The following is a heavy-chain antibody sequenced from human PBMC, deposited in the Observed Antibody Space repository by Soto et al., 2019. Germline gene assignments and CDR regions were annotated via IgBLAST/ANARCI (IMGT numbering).Heavy chain of an antibody. CDR1: GFTFSSYA. J-gene: IGHJ4*02. D-gene: IGHD4-17*01. V-gene: IGHV3-23*01. CDR3: AKVRDYGDSEPYFDY. Sequence: GGSLRLSCAASGFTFSSYAMSWVRQAPGKGPEWVSAISGSGGSTYYADSVKGRFTISRDNSKNTLYLQMNSLRAEDTAVYYCAKVRDYGDSEPYFDYWGQGTLVTVSS. CDR2: ISGSGGST.